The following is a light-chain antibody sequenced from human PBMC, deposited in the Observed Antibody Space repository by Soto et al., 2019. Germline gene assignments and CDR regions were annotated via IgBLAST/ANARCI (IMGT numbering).Light chain of an antibody. CDR3: QQSYSTWWT. CDR1: QSISSY. J-gene: IGKJ2*02. CDR2: AAS. V-gene: IGKV1-39*01. Sequence: DIQMTQSPSSLSASVGDRVTITCRASQSISSYLNWYQQKPGKAPKLLIYAASSLQSGVPSRFSGSGSGTDFTLTISSLQPEDVATYYCQQSYSTWWTFGQGTKLEIK.